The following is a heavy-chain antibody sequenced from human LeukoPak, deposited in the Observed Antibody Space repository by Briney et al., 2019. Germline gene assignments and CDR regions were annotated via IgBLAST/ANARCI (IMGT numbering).Heavy chain of an antibody. Sequence: SGGSLRLSCAASGFTFSSYWMHWVRQVPGKGLVWVSRIKSDGTSTSYADSVKGRFTISRDNAKNTLYLQMNSLRAEDTAVYYCAKRTGTGSYYKSLDYWGQGTLVTVSS. CDR3: AKRTGTGSYYKSLDY. CDR2: IKSDGTST. J-gene: IGHJ4*02. V-gene: IGHV3-74*01. D-gene: IGHD3-10*01. CDR1: GFTFSSYW.